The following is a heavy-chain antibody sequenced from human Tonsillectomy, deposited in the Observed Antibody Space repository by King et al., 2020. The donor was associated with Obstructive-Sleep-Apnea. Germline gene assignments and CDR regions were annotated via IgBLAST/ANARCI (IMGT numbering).Heavy chain of an antibody. CDR2: IIPILGIA. CDR3: ADGGKQWLHNPQYYYYYGMDV. Sequence: QLVQSGAEVKKPGSSVKVSCKASGGTFSSYAISWVRQAPGQGLEWMGRIIPILGIANYAQKFQGRVTITADKSTSTAYMELSSLRSEDTAVYYCADGGKQWLHNPQYYYYYGMDVWGQGTTVTVSS. V-gene: IGHV1-69*04. J-gene: IGHJ6*02. D-gene: IGHD6-19*01. CDR1: GGTFSSYA.